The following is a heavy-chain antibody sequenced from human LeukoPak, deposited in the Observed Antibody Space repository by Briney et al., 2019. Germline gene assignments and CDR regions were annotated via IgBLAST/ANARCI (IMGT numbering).Heavy chain of an antibody. CDR3: AEGTTNTKGAFDI. CDR1: GYIFPNYY. CDR2: INPSSTST. Sequence: SVKVSCKASGYIFPNYYLHWVGQAAGQGRAWVGIINPSSTSTSYAQKFQGRVTMATDTSTSTVYMDLSSLRSEDTAVYYCAEGTTNTKGAFDIWGQGTLVTVSS. V-gene: IGHV1-46*01. D-gene: IGHD2-8*01. J-gene: IGHJ3*02.